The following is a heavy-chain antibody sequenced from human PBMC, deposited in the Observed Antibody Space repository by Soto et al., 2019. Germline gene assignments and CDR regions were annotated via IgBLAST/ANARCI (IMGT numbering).Heavy chain of an antibody. Sequence: GGSLRLSCAASGFTFSSYAMHWVRQAPGQGLEWMGWINPNSGGTNYAQKFQGWVTMTRDTSISTAYMELSRLRSDDTAVYYCARDLRDAFDIWGQGTMVTVSS. V-gene: IGHV1-2*04. CDR2: INPNSGGT. CDR1: GFTFSSYA. J-gene: IGHJ3*02. CDR3: ARDLRDAFDI.